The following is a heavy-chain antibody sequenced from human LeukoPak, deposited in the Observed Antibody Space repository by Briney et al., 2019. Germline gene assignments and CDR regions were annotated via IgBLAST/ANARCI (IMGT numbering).Heavy chain of an antibody. Sequence: SETLSLTCTVSGGSISSYYWSWIRQPPGKGLEWIGYIYYSGSTNYNPSLKSRVTISVDTSKNQFSLKLSSVTAADTAVYYCASFSPVTTFIFDYWGKGTLVTFSS. J-gene: IGHJ4*02. CDR3: ASFSPVTTFIFDY. V-gene: IGHV4-59*01. D-gene: IGHD4-17*01. CDR2: IYYSGST. CDR1: GGSISSYY.